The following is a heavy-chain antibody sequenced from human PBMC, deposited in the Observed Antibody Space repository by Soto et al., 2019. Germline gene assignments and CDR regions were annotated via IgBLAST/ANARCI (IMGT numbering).Heavy chain of an antibody. D-gene: IGHD2-8*02. Sequence: GGSPGLSCVAPGFAFPDSAMHWVRQVPGKGLEWLAVVTHDGSLYPYADSVKGRFSISRDNSRKTLYLQMNSLRPEDTAVYYCVKDRSDTWSFDYWGQGT. CDR2: VTHDGSLY. V-gene: IGHV3-30*18. CDR1: GFAFPDSA. CDR3: VKDRSDTWSFDY. J-gene: IGHJ4*02.